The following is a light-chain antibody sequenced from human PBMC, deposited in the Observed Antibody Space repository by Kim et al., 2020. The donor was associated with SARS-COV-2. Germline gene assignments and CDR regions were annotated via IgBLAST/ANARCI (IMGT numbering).Light chain of an antibody. CDR1: QSISSY. CDR2: AAS. V-gene: IGKV1-39*01. J-gene: IGKJ5*01. Sequence: DIQMTQSPSSLSASVGDRVTITCRASQSISSYLNWYQQKPGKAPKLLIYAASSLQSGVPSRFSGSGSGTDFTLTISSLQPEDFATYYFQQSYSTPPITFGQGTRLDIK. CDR3: QQSYSTPPIT.